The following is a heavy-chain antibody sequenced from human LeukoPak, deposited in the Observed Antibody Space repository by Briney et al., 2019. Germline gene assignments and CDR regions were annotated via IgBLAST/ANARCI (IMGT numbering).Heavy chain of an antibody. CDR2: ISPNSGAT. J-gene: IGHJ4*02. Sequence: ASVQVSCKASGYTFTGYSMHWVRQAPGQGLEWMGWISPNSGATNYAQNFQGRVTMTRDTSISTAYMELSRLRSVDTAVYYCATSRVRLYYFDLWGQGTLVTVSS. CDR3: ATSRVRLYYFDL. CDR1: GYTFTGYS. D-gene: IGHD5/OR15-5a*01. V-gene: IGHV1-2*02.